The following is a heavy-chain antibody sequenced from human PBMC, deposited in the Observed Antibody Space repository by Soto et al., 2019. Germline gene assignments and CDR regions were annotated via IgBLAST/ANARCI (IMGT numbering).Heavy chain of an antibody. CDR3: ARREPTVYYYYGMDV. CDR1: GYSFTSYW. V-gene: IGHV5-10-1*01. CDR2: IDPSDSYT. D-gene: IGHD1-1*01. Sequence: PGDSLKISCQASGYSFTSYWISWVRQMPGKGLEWMGRIDPSDSYTNYSPSFQGHVNISADKSISTAYLQWSSLKASDTAMYYCARREPTVYYYYGMDVWDQGTTVTVSS. J-gene: IGHJ6*02.